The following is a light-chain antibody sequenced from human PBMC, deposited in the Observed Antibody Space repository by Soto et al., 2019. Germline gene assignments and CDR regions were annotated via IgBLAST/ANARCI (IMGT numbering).Light chain of an antibody. Sequence: IGMTQSPDSLAVSLGERATINCKSSQSVLYSSNNKNYLAWYQQKPGQPPKLLIYWASTRESGVPDRFSGSGSGTDFTLTISSLQAEDVAVYYCQQYYSAPLTCGGGTKVEIK. CDR3: QQYYSAPLT. CDR1: QSVLYSSNNKNY. V-gene: IGKV4-1*01. CDR2: WAS. J-gene: IGKJ4*01.